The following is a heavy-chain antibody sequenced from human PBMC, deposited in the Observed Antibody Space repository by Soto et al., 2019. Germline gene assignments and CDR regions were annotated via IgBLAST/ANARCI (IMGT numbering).Heavy chain of an antibody. D-gene: IGHD3-9*01. V-gene: IGHV3-30*18. J-gene: IGHJ4*02. Sequence: ESGGGVVQPGRSLRLSCAASGFTFSSYGMHWVRQAPGKGLEWVAVISYDGSNKYYADSVKGRFTISRDNSKNTLYLQMNSLRAEDTAVYYCAKDVLYDILTGYPFDYWGQGTLVTVSS. CDR2: ISYDGSNK. CDR3: AKDVLYDILTGYPFDY. CDR1: GFTFSSYG.